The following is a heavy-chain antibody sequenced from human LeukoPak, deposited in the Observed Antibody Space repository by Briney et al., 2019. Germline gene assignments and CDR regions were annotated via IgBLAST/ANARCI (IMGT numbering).Heavy chain of an antibody. D-gene: IGHD5-18*01. CDR3: ARRSGYSYGMFDY. V-gene: IGHV4-59*08. J-gene: IGHJ4*02. CDR1: GGSISSYY. Sequence: PSETLSLTCTVSGGSISSYYWSWIRQPPGKGLEWIGYIYYSGSTNCNPSLKSRVTISVDTSKNQFSLKLSSVTAADTAVYYCARRSGYSYGMFDYWGQGTLVTVSS. CDR2: IYYSGST.